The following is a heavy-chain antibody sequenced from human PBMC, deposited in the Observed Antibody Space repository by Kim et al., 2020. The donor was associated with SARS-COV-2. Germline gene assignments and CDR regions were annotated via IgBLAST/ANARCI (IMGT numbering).Heavy chain of an antibody. CDR2: ISGSGGST. J-gene: IGHJ6*02. Sequence: GGSLRLSCAASGFTFSSYAMSWVRQAPGKGLEWVSAISGSGGSTYYADSVKGRFTISRDNSKNTLYLQMNSLRAEDTAVYYCAKSATYDSSGYYLDYGMDVWGQGTTVTVSS. V-gene: IGHV3-23*01. CDR3: AKSATYDSSGYYLDYGMDV. CDR1: GFTFSSYA. D-gene: IGHD3-22*01.